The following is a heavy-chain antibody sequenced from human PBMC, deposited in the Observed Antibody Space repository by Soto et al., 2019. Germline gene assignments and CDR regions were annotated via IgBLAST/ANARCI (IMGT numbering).Heavy chain of an antibody. CDR1: GGSISSSRYY. J-gene: IGHJ4*02. D-gene: IGHD3-22*01. CDR2: IYYSGST. CDR3: VSPAPTYYYDSSGYYLVFDY. V-gene: IGHV4-39*01. Sequence: QLQLQESGPGLVKPSETLSLTCTVSGGSISSSRYYWGWIRQPPGKGLEWIGSIYYSGSTYYNPSLKRRVTISVETSKNQFSLKLSSVTAADTAVYYCVSPAPTYYYDSSGYYLVFDYWGQGTLVTVSS.